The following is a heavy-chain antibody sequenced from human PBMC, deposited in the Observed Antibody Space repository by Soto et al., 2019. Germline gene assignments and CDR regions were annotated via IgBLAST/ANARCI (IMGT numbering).Heavy chain of an antibody. J-gene: IGHJ6*03. Sequence: GGSLRLSCAASGFTFSDYYMSWIRQAPGKGLEWVSYISSSGSTIYYADSVKGRFTISRDNAKNSLYLQMNSLRAEDTAVYYCARPAVTTFYYYYYMDVWGKGTTVTVSS. CDR3: ARPAVTTFYYYYYMDV. CDR2: ISSSGSTI. D-gene: IGHD4-17*01. V-gene: IGHV3-11*01. CDR1: GFTFSDYY.